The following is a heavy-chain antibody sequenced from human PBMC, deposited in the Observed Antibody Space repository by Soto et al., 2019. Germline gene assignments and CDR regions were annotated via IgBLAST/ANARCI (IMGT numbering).Heavy chain of an antibody. CDR1: GFTFRKYA. D-gene: IGHD2-8*01. Sequence: EVQLLESGGGLGQPGGSLRLSCTSSGFTFRKYAMSWVRQAPGKGLEWISGISDSDDDTYYADSVRGRFTISLDNCKNTLDLQMNSPPGEDTAVNYCAKDGGVSARYFDTWGQGTLVTVSS. CDR3: AKDGGVSARYFDT. CDR2: ISDSDDDT. V-gene: IGHV3-23*01. J-gene: IGHJ4*02.